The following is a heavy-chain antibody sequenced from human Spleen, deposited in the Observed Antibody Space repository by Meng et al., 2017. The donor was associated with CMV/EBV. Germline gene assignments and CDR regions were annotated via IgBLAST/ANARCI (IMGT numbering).Heavy chain of an antibody. CDR1: GGSISSGGYY. CDR2: IYYSGST. Sequence: SETLSLTCTVSGGSISSGGYYWSWIRQRPGKGPEWIGYIYYSGSTFYNPSLKSRVTISLDTSKNQFSLRLISVNAADTAVYYCARGNRAHSYGAYDYWGQGTLVTVSS. V-gene: IGHV4-31*03. CDR3: ARGNRAHSYGAYDY. J-gene: IGHJ4*02. D-gene: IGHD5-18*01.